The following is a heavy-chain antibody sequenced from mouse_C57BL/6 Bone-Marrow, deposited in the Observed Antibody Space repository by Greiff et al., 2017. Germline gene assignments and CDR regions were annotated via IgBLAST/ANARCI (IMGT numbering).Heavy chain of an antibody. V-gene: IGHV1-9*01. D-gene: IGHD1-1*01. CDR3: AQERITTVVENAMDY. CDR1: GYTFTGYW. CDR2: ILPGSGST. J-gene: IGHJ4*01. Sequence: LVESGAELMKPGASVKLSCKATGYTFTGYWIEWVKQRPGHGLEWIGEILPGSGSTNYNEKFKGKATFTADTSSNTAYMQLSSLTTEDSAIYYCAQERITTVVENAMDYWGQGTSVTVSS.